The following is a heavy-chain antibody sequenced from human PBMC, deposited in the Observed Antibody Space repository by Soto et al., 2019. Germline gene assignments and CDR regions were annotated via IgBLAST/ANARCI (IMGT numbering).Heavy chain of an antibody. CDR3: ARDKCSGGSCYSFDY. Sequence: EVQLVESGGGLVQPGGSLRLSCAASGFTVSSNYMSWVRQAPGKGLEWVSVIYSGGSTYYADSVKGRFTISRDKSKNALCLQMNSLRAGERAGHYCARDKCSGGSCYSFDYWGQGTLGTVFS. V-gene: IGHV3-66*01. CDR2: IYSGGST. CDR1: GFTVSSNY. D-gene: IGHD2-15*01. J-gene: IGHJ4*02.